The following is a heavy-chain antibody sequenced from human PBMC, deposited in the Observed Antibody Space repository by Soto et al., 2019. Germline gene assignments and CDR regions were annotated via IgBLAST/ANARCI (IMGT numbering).Heavy chain of an antibody. CDR2: ISGSGGST. Sequence: PGGSLRLSCAASGFTFSSYWMHWVRQAPGKGLVWVSAISGSGGSTYYADSVKGRFTISRDNSKNTRYLQMNSLRAEDTAVYYCAKDAPYDFWSGYGSGYYGMDVWGQGTTVTVSS. D-gene: IGHD3-3*01. V-gene: IGHV3-23*01. CDR3: AKDAPYDFWSGYGSGYYGMDV. J-gene: IGHJ6*02. CDR1: GFTFSSYW.